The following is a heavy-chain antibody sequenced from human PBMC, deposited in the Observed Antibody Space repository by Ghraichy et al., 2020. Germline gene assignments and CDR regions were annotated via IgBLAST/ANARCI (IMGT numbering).Heavy chain of an antibody. J-gene: IGHJ3*02. CDR2: ISWNSGSI. V-gene: IGHV3-9*01. Sequence: GGSLRLSCAASGFTFDDYAMHWVRQAPGKGLEWVSGISWNSGSIGYADSVKGRFTISRDNAKNSLYLQMNSLRAEDTALYYCAKNLEARGYSSGWYARPPFIDAFDIWGQGTMVTVSS. D-gene: IGHD6-19*01. CDR1: GFTFDDYA. CDR3: AKNLEARGYSSGWYARPPFIDAFDI.